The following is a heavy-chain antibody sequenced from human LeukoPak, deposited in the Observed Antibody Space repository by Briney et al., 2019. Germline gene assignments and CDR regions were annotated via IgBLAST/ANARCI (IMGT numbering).Heavy chain of an antibody. Sequence: GGSLRLSCAASGFTFSSYSMNWVRQAPGKGLEWVSSISSSSTYIYYADSVKGRFTISRDNAENSLYLQMNSLRAEDTAVYYRAKEWGMVEYYFDYWGQGTLVTVSS. J-gene: IGHJ4*02. V-gene: IGHV3-21*04. CDR1: GFTFSSYS. D-gene: IGHD2-8*01. CDR3: AKEWGMVEYYFDY. CDR2: ISSSSTYI.